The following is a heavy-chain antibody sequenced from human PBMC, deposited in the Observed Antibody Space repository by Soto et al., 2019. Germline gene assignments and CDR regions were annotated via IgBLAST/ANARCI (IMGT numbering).Heavy chain of an antibody. Sequence: QVQLVQSGAEVKKPGSSVKVSCKASGSTFSKYAISWVRQAPGQGLEWMGGLIPILGTPKYAQKFQGRVTITADESMTTADMELSSVTFEDTAVYYCARDSHDYIWGSYRNGMDVWGQGTTVSVSS. V-gene: IGHV1-69*01. CDR2: LIPILGTP. J-gene: IGHJ6*02. CDR1: GSTFSKYA. D-gene: IGHD3-16*02. CDR3: ARDSHDYIWGSYRNGMDV.